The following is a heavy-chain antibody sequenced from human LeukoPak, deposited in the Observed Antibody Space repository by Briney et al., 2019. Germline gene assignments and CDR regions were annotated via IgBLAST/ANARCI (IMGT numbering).Heavy chain of an antibody. V-gene: IGHV1-69*13. D-gene: IGHD3-3*01. CDR3: ARGRERILRFLEWLSYYYGMDV. CDR2: IIPIFGTA. J-gene: IGHJ6*02. CDR1: GGTFSSYA. Sequence: SVKVSCKASGGTFSSYAISWVRQAPGQGLEWMGGIIPIFGTANYAQKFQDRVTITADESTSTAYMELSSLRSEDTAVYYCARGRERILRFLEWLSYYYGMDVWGQGTTVTVSS.